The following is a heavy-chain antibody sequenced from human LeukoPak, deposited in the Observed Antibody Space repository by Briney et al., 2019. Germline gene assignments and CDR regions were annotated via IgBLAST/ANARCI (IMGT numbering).Heavy chain of an antibody. Sequence: GASVKVSCKASGYTFTSYDINWVRQATGQGLEWMGWMNPNSGNTGYAQKFQGRVTITRNTSISTAYMELSSLRSEDTAVYYCATGYCSSTNCRIDYWGQGTLVTVSS. V-gene: IGHV1-8*03. CDR3: ATGYCSSTNCRIDY. J-gene: IGHJ4*02. D-gene: IGHD2-2*03. CDR2: MNPNSGNT. CDR1: GYTFTSYD.